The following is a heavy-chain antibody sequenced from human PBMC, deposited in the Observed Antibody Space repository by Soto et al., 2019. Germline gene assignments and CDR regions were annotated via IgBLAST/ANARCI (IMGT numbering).Heavy chain of an antibody. CDR2: IIPIFGIA. V-gene: IGHV1-69*08. J-gene: IGHJ6*02. CDR3: AREDRDRETGLVPAAIDGMDV. Sequence: QVQLVQSGAEVKKPGSSVKVSCKASGGTFSRYSITWVRQAPGHGLEWIGRIIPIFGIASYAQKFQGRVTLTADESTSTAYMELSSLRPDDTAVYYCAREDRDRETGLVPAAIDGMDVWGQGTTVTVSS. CDR1: GGTFSRYS. D-gene: IGHD2-2*01.